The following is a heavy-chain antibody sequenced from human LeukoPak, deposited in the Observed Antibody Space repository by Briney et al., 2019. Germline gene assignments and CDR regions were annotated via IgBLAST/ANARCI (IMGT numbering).Heavy chain of an antibody. CDR2: IRYDGSNK. V-gene: IGHV3-30*02. J-gene: IGHJ3*02. CDR1: GFTFSSYG. Sequence: PGGSLRLSCAASGFTFSSYGMHWVRQAPGKGLEWVAFIRYDGSNKYYADSVKGRFTISRDNSKNTLYLQMNSLRAEDTAVYYCASIPGWELGAFDIWGQGTMVTVSS. D-gene: IGHD1-26*01. CDR3: ASIPGWELGAFDI.